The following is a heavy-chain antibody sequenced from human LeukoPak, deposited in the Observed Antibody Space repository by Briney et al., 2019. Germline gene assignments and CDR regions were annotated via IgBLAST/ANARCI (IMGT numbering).Heavy chain of an antibody. CDR1: GFTYSNAW. J-gene: IGHJ4*02. CDR2: ISSSSSTI. V-gene: IGHV3-48*04. Sequence: PGGSLRLSCAASGFTYSNAWMTWVRQAPGKGLEWVSYISSSSSTIYYADSVKGRFTISRDNAKNSLYLQMNSLRAEDTAVYYCARVGYSYGYHYWGQGTLVTVSS. D-gene: IGHD5-18*01. CDR3: ARVGYSYGYHY.